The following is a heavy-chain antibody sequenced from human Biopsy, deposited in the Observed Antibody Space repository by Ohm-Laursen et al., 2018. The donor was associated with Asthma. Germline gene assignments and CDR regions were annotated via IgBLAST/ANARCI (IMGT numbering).Heavy chain of an antibody. V-gene: IGHV4-34*01. CDR3: ARGPEWSGLDI. J-gene: IGHJ6*02. CDR1: GLSSSAYY. CDR2: SDHRGNT. Sequence: GTLSLTCSMYGLSSSAYYWTWIRQTPGKGLKWIGESDHRGNTNTNATLKSRVTISKAKSANEFSLKMKSVTAADTAIYYCARGPEWSGLDIWGQGTTVTVSS. D-gene: IGHD3-3*01.